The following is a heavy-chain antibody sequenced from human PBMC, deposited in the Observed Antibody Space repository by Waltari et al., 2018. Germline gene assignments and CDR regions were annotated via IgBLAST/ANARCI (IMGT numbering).Heavy chain of an antibody. V-gene: IGHV1-69*04. CDR3: ARESGRYYGSGSWGNWFDP. Sequence: QVQLVQSGAEVKKPGSSVKVSCKASGGTFSSYAIRWVRQAPGQGLEWMGWMNPNRGNTGYAQKFQGRVTISVDTSKNQFSLKLSSVTAADTAVYYCARESGRYYGSGSWGNWFDPWGQGTLVTVSS. CDR1: GGTFSSYA. J-gene: IGHJ5*02. D-gene: IGHD3-10*01. CDR2: MNPNRGNT.